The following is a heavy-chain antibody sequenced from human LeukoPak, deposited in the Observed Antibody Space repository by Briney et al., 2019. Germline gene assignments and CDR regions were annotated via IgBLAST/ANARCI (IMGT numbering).Heavy chain of an antibody. CDR2: IKSKSDGGTT. CDR1: GFTLSKAW. V-gene: IGHV3-15*01. D-gene: IGHD5-12*01. CDR3: TSLSGYSGYDPLYY. Sequence: NPGGSLRLSCAASGFTLSKAWMSWVREAPGKGLEWGGRIKSKSDGGTTDYAAPVKVTLTISRDDSKNTLFLQMNSLKTEDTAVYYCTSLSGYSGYDPLYYWGQGTLVTVSS. J-gene: IGHJ4*02.